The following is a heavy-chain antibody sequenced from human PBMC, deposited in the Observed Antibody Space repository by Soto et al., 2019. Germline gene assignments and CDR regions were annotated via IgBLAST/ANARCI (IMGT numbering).Heavy chain of an antibody. J-gene: IGHJ6*02. D-gene: IGHD3-9*01. CDR3: SRDQVLRYFDWLQAGVEYGMDV. CDR1: GYTFTSYA. Sequence: QVQLVQSGAEVKKPGASVKVSCKASGYTFTSYAMHWVRQAPGQRLEWMGWINAGNGNTKYSQKFQGRVTITRDTSASTAYMELSSLRSEDTAVYYCSRDQVLRYFDWLQAGVEYGMDVWGQGTTVTVSS. V-gene: IGHV1-3*01. CDR2: INAGNGNT.